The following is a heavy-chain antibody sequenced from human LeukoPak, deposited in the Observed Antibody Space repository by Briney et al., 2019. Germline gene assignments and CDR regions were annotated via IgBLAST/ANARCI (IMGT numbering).Heavy chain of an antibody. D-gene: IGHD2-15*01. CDR2: VYSGGST. Sequence: GGCLRLSCTASEFIVSGNYMSWVRQAPGEGLEWVSVVYSGGSTYYADSVKGRFTISRDNSKNTLYFQMNSLRAEDTAVYYCARDVGGGASGYWGQGTLVTVSS. J-gene: IGHJ4*02. V-gene: IGHV3-53*01. CDR3: ARDVGGGASGY. CDR1: EFIVSGNY.